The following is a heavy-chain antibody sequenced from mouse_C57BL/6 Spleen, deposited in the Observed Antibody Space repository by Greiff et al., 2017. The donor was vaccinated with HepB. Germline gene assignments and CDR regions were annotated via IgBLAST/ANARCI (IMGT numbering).Heavy chain of an antibody. V-gene: IGHV1-69*01. CDR3: AITYDYFDY. J-gene: IGHJ2*01. CDR2: IDPSDSYT. Sequence: VQWVESGAELVMPGASVKLSCKASGYTFTSYWMHWVKQRPGQGLEWIGEIDPSDSYTNYNQKFKGKSTLTVDKSSSTAYMQLSSLTSEDSAVYYCAITYDYFDYWGQGTTLTVSS. D-gene: IGHD1-1*01. CDR1: GYTFTSYW.